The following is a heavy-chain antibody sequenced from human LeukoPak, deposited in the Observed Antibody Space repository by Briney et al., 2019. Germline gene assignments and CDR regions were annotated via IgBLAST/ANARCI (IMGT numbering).Heavy chain of an antibody. J-gene: IGHJ4*02. Sequence: GGSLRLSCAASGFTFSSYSMNWVRQAPGKGLEWVSYISSSSTIYYADSVKGRFTISRDNAKNSLYLQMNSLRDEDTAVYYCAREMDIVASDYWGQGTLVTVSS. V-gene: IGHV3-48*02. CDR1: GFTFSSYS. CDR3: AREMDIVASDY. CDR2: ISSSSTI. D-gene: IGHD5-12*01.